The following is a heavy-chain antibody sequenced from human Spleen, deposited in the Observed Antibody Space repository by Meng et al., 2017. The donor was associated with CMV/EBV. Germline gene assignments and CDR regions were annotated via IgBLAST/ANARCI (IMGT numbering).Heavy chain of an antibody. CDR2: ISAYDRST. V-gene: IGHV1-18*01. J-gene: IGHJ4*02. CDR1: GYTFTSYG. D-gene: IGHD3-3*01. CDR3: ARDPHYDLWTAYEDGAQFDY. Sequence: ASVKVSCKASGYTFTSYGIGWVRQAPGQGLEWVGWISAYDRSTKYSQNLQGRVTMTTDTPTSTAYMELRSLRSDDTAVYFCARDPHYDLWTAYEDGAQFDYWGQGTLVTVSS.